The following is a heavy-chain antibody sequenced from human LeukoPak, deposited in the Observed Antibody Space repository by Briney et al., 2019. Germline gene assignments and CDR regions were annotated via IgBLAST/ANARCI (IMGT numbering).Heavy chain of an antibody. CDR3: ARDVLRYSSSWSFDY. CDR2: ISGSGGST. V-gene: IGHV3-23*01. D-gene: IGHD6-13*01. J-gene: IGHJ4*02. Sequence: GGSLRLSCAASGFTFSSYAMSWVRQAPGKGLEWVSAISGSGGSTYYADSVKGRFTISRDNSKNTLYLQMNSLRAEDTAVYYCARDVLRYSSSWSFDYWGQGTLVTVSS. CDR1: GFTFSSYA.